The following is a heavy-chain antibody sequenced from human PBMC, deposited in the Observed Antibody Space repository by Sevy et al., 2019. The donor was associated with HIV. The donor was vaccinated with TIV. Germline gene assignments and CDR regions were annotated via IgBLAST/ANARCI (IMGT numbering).Heavy chain of an antibody. Sequence: GGSLRLSCAASGFTFSNYWMSWVRQAPGKGLEWVANIKRDGSKTYYVASVKGRFTISRDNAKNSLYLQLNSLRAEDRAVDYCVRDCGSSTCLWGMDVWGQGTTVTVSS. CDR1: GFTFSNYW. CDR3: VRDCGSSTCLWGMDV. D-gene: IGHD2-2*01. CDR2: IKRDGSKT. J-gene: IGHJ6*02. V-gene: IGHV3-7*03.